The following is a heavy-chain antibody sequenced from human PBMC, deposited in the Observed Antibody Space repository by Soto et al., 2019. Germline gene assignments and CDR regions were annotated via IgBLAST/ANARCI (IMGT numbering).Heavy chain of an antibody. CDR3: ARAVGYGDYRVLRRINWFDP. CDR1: GGSFSGYY. V-gene: IGHV4-34*01. D-gene: IGHD4-17*01. Sequence: SETLSLTCAVYGGSFSGYYWSWIRQPPGKGLEWIGEINHSGSTNYNPSLKSRVTISVDTSKNQFSLKLSSVTAADTAVYYCARAVGYGDYRVLRRINWFDPWGQGTLVTVSS. J-gene: IGHJ5*02. CDR2: INHSGST.